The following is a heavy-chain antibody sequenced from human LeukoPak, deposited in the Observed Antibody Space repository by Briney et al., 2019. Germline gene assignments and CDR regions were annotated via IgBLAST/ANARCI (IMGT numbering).Heavy chain of an antibody. CDR3: ARLIENSSGWVDY. V-gene: IGHV3-21*01. CDR2: ISSSSSYI. J-gene: IGHJ4*02. D-gene: IGHD6-19*01. CDR1: GFTFSSYS. Sequence: GGSLRLSCAASGFTFSSYSMNWVRQAPGKGLEWVSSISSSSSYIYYADSVKGRFTISRDNAKNSLYLQMNSLRAEDTAVYYCARLIENSSGWVDYWGQGILVTVSS.